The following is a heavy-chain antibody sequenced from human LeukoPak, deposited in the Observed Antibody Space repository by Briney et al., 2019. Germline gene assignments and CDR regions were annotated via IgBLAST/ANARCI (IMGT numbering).Heavy chain of an antibody. V-gene: IGHV3-48*03. J-gene: IGHJ4*02. CDR3: ARERVHCGGDCLDY. CDR1: GFTFSSYE. D-gene: IGHD2-21*01. Sequence: GGSLRLSCAASGFTFSSYEMNWVRQAPGKGLEWLSYIYNNGESIFYADSVKGRFTISRDNAKNSLYLQMSGLRAEDTAVYYCARERVHCGGDCLDYWGQGTLVTVSS. CDR2: IYNNGESI.